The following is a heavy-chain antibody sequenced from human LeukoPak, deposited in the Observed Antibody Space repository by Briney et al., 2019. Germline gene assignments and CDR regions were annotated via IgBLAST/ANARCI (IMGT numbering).Heavy chain of an antibody. CDR3: ARSVATDNAFDI. D-gene: IGHD5-12*01. CDR2: ISSSGSTI. V-gene: IGHV3-11*01. CDR1: GFTFSDYY. J-gene: IGHJ3*02. Sequence: GGSLRLSCAASGFTFSDYYMSWIRQAPGKGLEWVSYISSSGSTIYYANSVKGRFTISRDNAKNSLYLQMNSLRAEGTAVYYCARSVATDNAFDIWGQGTMVTVSS.